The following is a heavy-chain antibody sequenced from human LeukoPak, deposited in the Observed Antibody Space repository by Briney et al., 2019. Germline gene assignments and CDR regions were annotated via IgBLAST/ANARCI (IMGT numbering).Heavy chain of an antibody. D-gene: IGHD3-3*01. V-gene: IGHV4-38-2*01. CDR3: ARGITIFGVATIYYFDY. Sequence: SETLSLTCAVSGYSISRGYYLGWIRQPPGQGLEWIGNIYHSGITSYNPSLKSRVTISVDTSKNQLSLKLTSVTAADTAVYYCARGITIFGVATIYYFDYWGQGSLVTVSS. CDR2: IYHSGIT. CDR1: GYSISRGYY. J-gene: IGHJ4*02.